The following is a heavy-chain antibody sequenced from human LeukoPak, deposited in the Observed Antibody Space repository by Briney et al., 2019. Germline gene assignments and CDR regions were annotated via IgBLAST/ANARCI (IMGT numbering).Heavy chain of an antibody. Sequence: ASVKVSCKASGYTFTSYDINWVRQATGQGLEWMGWMNPNSGNTGYAQKLQGRVTMTTDTSTSTAYMELSSLRSEDTAVYYCARGSSTGNFDYWGQGTLVTVSS. CDR3: ARGSSTGNFDY. CDR1: GYTFTSYD. CDR2: MNPNSGNT. J-gene: IGHJ4*02. V-gene: IGHV1-8*01. D-gene: IGHD1-14*01.